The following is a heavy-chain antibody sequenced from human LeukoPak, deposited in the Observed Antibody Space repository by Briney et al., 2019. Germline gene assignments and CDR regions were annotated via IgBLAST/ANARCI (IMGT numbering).Heavy chain of an antibody. D-gene: IGHD3-10*01. CDR2: ISADNGKT. J-gene: IGHJ4*02. CDR3: ARGGSLWSPGRQYDY. Sequence: ASVKVSCKASGYTFTSYGISWVRQAPGQGLEWMVWISADNGKTNYVQKFQGRLTMTTDTSTSTAYMELRSLRSDDTAVYYCARGGSLWSPGRQYDYWGQGTLVTASS. CDR1: GYTFTSYG. V-gene: IGHV1-18*01.